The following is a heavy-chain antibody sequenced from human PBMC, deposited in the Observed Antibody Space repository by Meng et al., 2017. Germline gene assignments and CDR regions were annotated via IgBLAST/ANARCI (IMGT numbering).Heavy chain of an antibody. CDR1: DCSFVDRS. J-gene: IGHJ4*02. CDR3: ARDEDISAAGNLCCDY. V-gene: IGHV1-2*06. D-gene: IGHD6-13*01. CDR2: DNTHNGST. Sequence: QAGRDVSSLRPPVNLLSSPSDCSFVDRSYRRWLQHPGQGCQGLGRDNTHNGSTNYAPSLQGRVTITVDTSINPVYMELNGVTSADTAVYYCARDEDISAAGNLCCDYWGQGTLVTVSS.